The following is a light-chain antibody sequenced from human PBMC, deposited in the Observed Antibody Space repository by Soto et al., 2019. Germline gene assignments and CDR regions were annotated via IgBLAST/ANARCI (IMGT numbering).Light chain of an antibody. Sequence: QSALTQPASVSGSPEQSITISCTGTSSDVGAYNLVSWYQQLPGKAPRLIIYEGTKRPSGISHRFSGSKSDNTASLTISGLRAEDEAHYPCCSYAGSRTFVFGGGTKVTVL. V-gene: IGLV2-23*01. CDR3: CSYAGSRTFV. CDR2: EGT. CDR1: SSDVGAYNL. J-gene: IGLJ2*01.